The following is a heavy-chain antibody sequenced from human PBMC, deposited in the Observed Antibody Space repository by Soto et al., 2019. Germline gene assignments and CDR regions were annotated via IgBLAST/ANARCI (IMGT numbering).Heavy chain of an antibody. CDR1: GVSIINNY. V-gene: IGHV4-4*07. Sequence: SETLSLTCAVSGVSIINNYWTWIRQPAGKGLEWLGRVYSSGRTTYNPSLKSRLTMSVDTSKNQFSLHLTSVAAADTAVYYCARREDTFDFWGQGMLVTVSS. J-gene: IGHJ4*02. CDR2: VYSSGRT. CDR3: ARREDTFDF.